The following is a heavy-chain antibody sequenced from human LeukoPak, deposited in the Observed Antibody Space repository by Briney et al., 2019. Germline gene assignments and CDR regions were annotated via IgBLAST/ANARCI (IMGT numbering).Heavy chain of an antibody. CDR3: ARVDDILTGYPR. V-gene: IGHV1-2*06. CDR1: GYTFTGYY. D-gene: IGHD3-9*01. CDR2: INPNSGGT. Sequence: ASVKVSCKASGYTFTGYYMHWVRQAPGQGLEWMGRINPNSGGTNYAQKFQGRVTMTRDTSISTAYMELSRLRSDDTAVYYCARVDDILTGYPRWGQGTLSPSPQ. J-gene: IGHJ4*02.